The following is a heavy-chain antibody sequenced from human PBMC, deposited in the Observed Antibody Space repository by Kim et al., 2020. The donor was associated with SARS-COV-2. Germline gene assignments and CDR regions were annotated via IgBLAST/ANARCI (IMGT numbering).Heavy chain of an antibody. CDR1: GGTFSSYA. V-gene: IGHV1-69*13. CDR2: IIPIFGTA. J-gene: IGHJ5*02. CDR3: ARDPGITYGGYGDNWFDP. D-gene: IGHD5-12*01. Sequence: SVKVSCKASGGTFSSYAISWVRQAPGQGLEWMGGIIPIFGTANYAQKFQGRVTITADESTSTAYMELSSLRSEDTAVYYCARDPGITYGGYGDNWFDPWGQGTLVTVSS.